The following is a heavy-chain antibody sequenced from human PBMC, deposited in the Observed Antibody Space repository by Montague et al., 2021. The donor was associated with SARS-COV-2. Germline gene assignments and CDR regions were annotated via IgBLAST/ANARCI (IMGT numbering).Heavy chain of an antibody. CDR2: ISGSGGST. J-gene: IGHJ4*02. D-gene: IGHD3-10*01. V-gene: IGHV3-23*01. CDR1: GFTFSSYA. Sequence: SLRLSCAASGFTFSSYAMSWVRQAPGKGLEWVSAISGSGGSTYYADSVKGRFTISRDNSKNTLYLQMNSLSAEDTAVYYCAKDIYGSGSYSDNFDYWGQGTLVTVSS. CDR3: AKDIYGSGSYSDNFDY.